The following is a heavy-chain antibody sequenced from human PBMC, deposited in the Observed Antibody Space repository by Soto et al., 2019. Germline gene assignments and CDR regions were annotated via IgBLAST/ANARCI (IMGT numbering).Heavy chain of an antibody. Sequence: GGSLRLSCAASGVTFSSYAMSWVRQAPGKGLEWVSAISGSGGSTYYADSVKGRFTISRDNSKNTLYLQMNSLRAEDTAVYYCAKYDFWSGPDYYYYGMDVWGQGTTVTVSS. CDR3: AKYDFWSGPDYYYYGMDV. D-gene: IGHD3-3*01. J-gene: IGHJ6*02. V-gene: IGHV3-23*01. CDR1: GVTFSSYA. CDR2: ISGSGGST.